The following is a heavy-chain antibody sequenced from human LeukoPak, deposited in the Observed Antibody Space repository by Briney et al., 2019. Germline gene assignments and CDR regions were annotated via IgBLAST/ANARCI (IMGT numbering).Heavy chain of an antibody. Sequence: GGSLRLSCAASGFTFSTYSMNWVRQAPGKGLEWVSDIDSGSNNIHYADSVKGRFTISRDDAKNSLYLQMDSLRAEDTAVYYCARRSHSGSDYYYMDVWGKGTTVTVSS. CDR1: GFTFSTYS. CDR3: ARRSHSGSDYYYMDV. CDR2: IDSGSNNI. D-gene: IGHD3-10*01. V-gene: IGHV3-48*01. J-gene: IGHJ6*03.